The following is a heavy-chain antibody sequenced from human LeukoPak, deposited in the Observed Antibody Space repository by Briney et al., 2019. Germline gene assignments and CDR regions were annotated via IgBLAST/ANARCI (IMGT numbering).Heavy chain of an antibody. CDR1: GFSFDTHG. Sequence: GGSLRLSCAASGFSFDTHGMHWVRQAPGKGLEWVAVIWYDGSKKYYADSVKGRFTISRDNSKKSLFLQMNSLRAEDTALYYCARDVFADSSGGSFDFWGQGTLVTVSS. J-gene: IGHJ4*02. D-gene: IGHD3-16*01. CDR2: IWYDGSKK. CDR3: ARDVFADSSGGSFDF. V-gene: IGHV3-33*01.